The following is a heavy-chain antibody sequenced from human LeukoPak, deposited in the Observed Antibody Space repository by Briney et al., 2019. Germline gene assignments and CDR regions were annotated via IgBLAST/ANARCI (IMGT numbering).Heavy chain of an antibody. D-gene: IGHD2-2*01. J-gene: IGHJ4*02. V-gene: IGHV3-21*01. Sequence: GGSLRLSXAASGFTFSSYSMNWVRQAPGKGLEWVSSISSSSSYIYYADSVKGRFTISRDNAKNSLYLQMNSLRAEDTAVYYCAREVVPASFDYWGQGTLVTVSS. CDR2: ISSSSSYI. CDR3: AREVVPASFDY. CDR1: GFTFSSYS.